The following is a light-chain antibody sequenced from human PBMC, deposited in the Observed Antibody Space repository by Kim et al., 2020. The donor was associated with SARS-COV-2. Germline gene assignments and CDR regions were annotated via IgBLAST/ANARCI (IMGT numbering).Light chain of an antibody. J-gene: IGKJ4*01. Sequence: DIQMTQSPSSLSASVGDRVTITCQASEDIRKNLNWYQQKSGKAPKLLIYGASNLERGVPSRFSGSGSGIEFTFTISSLLPEDIATCYCQQHDDLPSFGGGTKVDVK. CDR3: QQHDDLPS. CDR1: EDIRKN. V-gene: IGKV1-33*01. CDR2: GAS.